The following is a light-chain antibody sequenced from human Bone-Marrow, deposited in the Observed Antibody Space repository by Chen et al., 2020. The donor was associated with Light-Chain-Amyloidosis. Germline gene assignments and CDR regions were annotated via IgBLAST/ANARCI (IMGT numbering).Light chain of an antibody. J-gene: IGLJ2*01. CDR1: SSEVGGDNY. CDR2: DVS. Sequence: QSALTQPASVSGSPGQSITISCTGTSSEVGGDNYVSWYQQHPGKAPKLMIYDVSNRPSGVYKRFTGSKSGNTASLNISGLQAEDEADYYCSSYTSSSNLHVVFGGGTRLTVL. CDR3: SSYTSSSNLHVV. V-gene: IGLV2-14*03.